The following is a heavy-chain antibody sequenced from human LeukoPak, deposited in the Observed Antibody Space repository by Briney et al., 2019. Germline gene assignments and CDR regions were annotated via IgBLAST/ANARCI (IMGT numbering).Heavy chain of an antibody. CDR3: ASAFDYNWFNP. J-gene: IGHJ5*02. D-gene: IGHD3-9*01. CDR2: IYYSGST. CDR1: NYSISSGFY. V-gene: IGHV4-38-2*01. Sequence: PSETLSLTCAVSNYSISSGFYWAWVRQPPGKGLEWIGNIYYSGSTYCNPSLKSRIIISVDTSKNQFSLKLRSVTAADTAVYYCASAFDYNWFNPWGQGTLVTVSS.